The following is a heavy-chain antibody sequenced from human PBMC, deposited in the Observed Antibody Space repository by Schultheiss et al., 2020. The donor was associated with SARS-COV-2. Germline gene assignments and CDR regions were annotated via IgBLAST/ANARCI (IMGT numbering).Heavy chain of an antibody. CDR2: ISSSSSYI. J-gene: IGHJ6*02. CDR1: GFTFSSYA. V-gene: IGHV3-21*01. CDR3: ARAPTPAKGYGMDV. Sequence: GESLKISCAASGFTFSSYAMHWVRQAPGKGLEWVSSISSSSSYIYYADSVKGRFTISRDSSKNTLYLQMNSLRAEDTAVYYCARAPTPAKGYGMDVWGQGTTVTVSS.